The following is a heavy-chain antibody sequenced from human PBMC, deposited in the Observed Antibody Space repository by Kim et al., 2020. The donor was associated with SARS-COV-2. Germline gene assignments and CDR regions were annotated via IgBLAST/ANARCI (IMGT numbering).Heavy chain of an antibody. Sequence: DDAGSVKGRITVNPDTSKNQLSLQLNSVTPEDTAVYYCARGTHASGSDYWGQGTLVTVSS. V-gene: IGHV6-1*01. J-gene: IGHJ4*02. CDR3: ARGTHASGSDY. D-gene: IGHD2-8*01.